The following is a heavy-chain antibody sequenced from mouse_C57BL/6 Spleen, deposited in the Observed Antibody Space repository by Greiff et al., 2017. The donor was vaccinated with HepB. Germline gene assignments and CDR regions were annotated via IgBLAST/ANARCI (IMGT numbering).Heavy chain of an antibody. J-gene: IGHJ4*01. Sequence: QVQLQQPGAELVKPGASVKMSCKASGYTFTSYWITWVKQRHGKGLEWIGDIYPGSGSTNYNEKFKSKATLTVDTSSSTAYMQLSSLTSAASAVYYFARSNYYGDDDYYAMDYWGQGTSVTVSS. V-gene: IGHV1-55*01. CDR3: ARSNYYGDDDYYAMDY. CDR2: IYPGSGST. CDR1: GYTFTSYW. D-gene: IGHD2-2*01.